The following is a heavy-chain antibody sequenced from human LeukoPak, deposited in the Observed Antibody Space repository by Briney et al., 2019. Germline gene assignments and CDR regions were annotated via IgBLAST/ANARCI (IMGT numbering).Heavy chain of an antibody. J-gene: IGHJ4*02. V-gene: IGHV6-1*01. CDR1: GDIVSTNSVA. Sequence: SQTLSLTCAISGDIVSTNSVAWNWIRQSPSRGLEWLVRTSYRSKLYNDYAVSVKNRITITPDTSKNQFSLQLNSVTPEDTAVYYCARGSGGSRTRFDYWGQGTLVTVSS. CDR3: ARGSGGSRTRFDY. D-gene: IGHD2-15*01. CDR2: TSYRSKLYN.